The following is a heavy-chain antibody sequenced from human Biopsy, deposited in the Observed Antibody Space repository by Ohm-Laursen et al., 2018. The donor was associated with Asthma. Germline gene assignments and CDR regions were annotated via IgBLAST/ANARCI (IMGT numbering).Heavy chain of an antibody. CDR2: TNERGVT. Sequence: ATLSLTCGVYPGSFSGFFWTWIRQSPGKGLEWIGETNERGVTNNNPSLKSRVIISIDTYWNRVSLKLTSVTAADTAVYYCARGPELDVWGQGTTVTVAS. J-gene: IGHJ6*02. V-gene: IGHV4-34*01. CDR1: PGSFSGFF. CDR3: ARGPELDV.